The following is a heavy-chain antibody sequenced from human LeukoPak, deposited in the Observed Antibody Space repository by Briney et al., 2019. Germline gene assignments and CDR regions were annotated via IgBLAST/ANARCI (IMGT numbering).Heavy chain of an antibody. CDR2: ISRSGDST. Sequence: GGSLRLSCAASGFTFTSYAMTWVRQAPGKGLEWVSGISRSGDSTDYADSVKGRFTISRDNPKNMVYLQMNSLRVEDTAVYFCATRSYSAGRDFWGQGTPVTVSP. J-gene: IGHJ4*02. CDR1: GFTFTSYA. D-gene: IGHD6-13*01. CDR3: ATRSYSAGRDF. V-gene: IGHV3-23*01.